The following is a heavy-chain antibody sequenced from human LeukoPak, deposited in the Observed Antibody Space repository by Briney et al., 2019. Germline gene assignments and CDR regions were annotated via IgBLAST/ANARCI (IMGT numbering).Heavy chain of an antibody. Sequence: SETLSLTCTVSGGSISSSSYYWGWIRQPPGKGLEWIGEINHSGSTNYNPSLKSRVTISVDTSKNQLSLKLSSVTAADTAVYYCARGSSGWYYLDYWGQGTLVTVSS. J-gene: IGHJ4*02. D-gene: IGHD6-19*01. V-gene: IGHV4-39*07. CDR3: ARGSSGWYYLDY. CDR1: GGSISSSSYY. CDR2: INHSGST.